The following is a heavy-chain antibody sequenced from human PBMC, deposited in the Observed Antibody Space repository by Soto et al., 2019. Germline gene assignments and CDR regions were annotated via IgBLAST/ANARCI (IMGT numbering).Heavy chain of an antibody. J-gene: IGHJ1*01. CDR2: IGSSKSPT. CDR3: ARGLVGEAPNIEYFHH. V-gene: IGHV3-48*01. D-gene: IGHD2-8*02. CDR1: GFNFSTYN. Sequence: PGGSLRLSCAVSGFNFSTYNMNWVRQAPGKGLEWVSYIGSSKSPTYYADSVKGRFTISRDNAKTSLFLQMNSLRAEDTAVYYCARGLVGEAPNIEYFHHWGQGTLVTVSS.